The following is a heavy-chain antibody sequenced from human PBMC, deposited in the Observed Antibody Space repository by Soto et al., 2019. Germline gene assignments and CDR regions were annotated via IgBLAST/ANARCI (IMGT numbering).Heavy chain of an antibody. CDR1: GFTFSSYG. D-gene: IGHD6-13*01. Sequence: QVQLVESGGGVVQPGRSLRLSCAASGFTFSSYGMHWVRQAPGKGLVWVAVISYDGSNKYYADSVKGRFTISRDNSKNSLYLQMNSLRAEDRAVYYCAKDLDGTYYYYGMDVWGQGTTVTVSS. J-gene: IGHJ6*02. V-gene: IGHV3-30*18. CDR3: AKDLDGTYYYYGMDV. CDR2: ISYDGSNK.